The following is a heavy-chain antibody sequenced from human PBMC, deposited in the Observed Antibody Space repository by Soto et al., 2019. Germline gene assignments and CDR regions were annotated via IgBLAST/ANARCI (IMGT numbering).Heavy chain of an antibody. CDR3: AKGTQYCFTGVCLVFDY. Sequence: EVQVAESGGGSVHPGRSLRLSCEASGFSFDEYAMHWVRQVPGKGLEWVSSVNWNSGNIGYADSVRGRFTISRDNAKNSLYLQMNSLRPEDTAFYYCAKGTQYCFTGVCLVFDYWGQGTLVTVSS. CDR2: VNWNSGNI. V-gene: IGHV3-9*01. J-gene: IGHJ4*02. CDR1: GFSFDEYA. D-gene: IGHD2-8*01.